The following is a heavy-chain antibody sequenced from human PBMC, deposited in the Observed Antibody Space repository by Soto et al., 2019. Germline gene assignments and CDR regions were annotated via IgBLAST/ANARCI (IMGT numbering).Heavy chain of an antibody. Sequence: QVQLVQSGAEMKKPGASVKLSCKTSGINYNTYAIHWVRQAPGQGIEWMGWINAGNGDTRYSQNFQGRVTITRDTAESTVYMDLDSLKSEDTCVYYCARAISGYVTWGQVTLVTVSS. CDR3: ARAISGYVT. D-gene: IGHD5-12*01. V-gene: IGHV1-3*01. J-gene: IGHJ4*02. CDR2: INAGNGDT. CDR1: GINYNTYA.